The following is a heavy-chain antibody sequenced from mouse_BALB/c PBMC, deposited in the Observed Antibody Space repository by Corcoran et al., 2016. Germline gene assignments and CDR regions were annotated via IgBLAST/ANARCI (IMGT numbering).Heavy chain of an antibody. CDR1: GFNIKDTY. D-gene: IGHD4-1*01. CDR2: IDPANGNT. Sequence: EVQLQQSGAELVKPGASVKLSCTASGFNIKDTYMHWVKQRPEQGLEWIGRIDPANGNTKYDPKFQGKATITADTSSNTAYLQLSSLTSEDTAVYYCTRSNWFDYWGQGTTLTVSS. CDR3: TRSNWFDY. V-gene: IGHV14-3*02. J-gene: IGHJ2*01.